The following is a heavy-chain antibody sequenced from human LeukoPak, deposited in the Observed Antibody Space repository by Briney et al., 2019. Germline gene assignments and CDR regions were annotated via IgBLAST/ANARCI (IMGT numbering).Heavy chain of an antibody. CDR1: GGTFSSYA. CDR3: ARGVEMATIHYYYYYYMDV. D-gene: IGHD5-24*01. CDR2: IIPIFGTA. Sequence: GASVKVSCKASGGTFSSYAISWVRQAPGQGLEWMGGIIPIFGTANYAQKFQGRVTITTDESTSTAYMELSSLRSEDTAVYYCARGVEMATIHYYYYYYMDVWGKGTTVTVSS. J-gene: IGHJ6*03. V-gene: IGHV1-69*05.